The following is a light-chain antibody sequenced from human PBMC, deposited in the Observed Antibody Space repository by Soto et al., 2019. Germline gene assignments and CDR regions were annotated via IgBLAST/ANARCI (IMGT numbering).Light chain of an antibody. CDR2: DAS. V-gene: IGKV3-15*01. Sequence: GMKLSVAAVSVKNEERATLSSRASQSVSSNLAWYQQKPGQAPRLLIYDASTRATGIPDRFSGSGSETEFTLTISSLQSEDFAVYYCQQCIWLLT. CDR1: QSVSSN. CDR3: QQCIWLLT. J-gene: IGKJ4*01.